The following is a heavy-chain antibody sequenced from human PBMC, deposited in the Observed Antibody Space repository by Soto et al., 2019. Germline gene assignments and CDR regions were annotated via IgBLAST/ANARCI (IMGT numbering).Heavy chain of an antibody. Sequence: ASVKVSCKTSGYTCTSYYIHWVRQAPGQGLEWVGIIDPHGGTTTYAQKFQGRVTVTSDTSTSTVYMDVSSLRSDDTAVYYCARGSWGSYSVIDSWGKGTLVTV. J-gene: IGHJ4*02. D-gene: IGHD3-16*01. CDR2: IDPHGGTT. CDR3: ARGSWGSYSVIDS. CDR1: GYTCTSYY. V-gene: IGHV1-46*01.